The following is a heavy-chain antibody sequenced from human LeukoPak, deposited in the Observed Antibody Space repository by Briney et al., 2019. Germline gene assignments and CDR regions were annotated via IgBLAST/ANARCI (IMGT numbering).Heavy chain of an antibody. Sequence: PSETLSLTCTVSGGSISSSSYYWGWIRQPPGKGLEWIESIYYSGSTYYNPSLKSRVTISVDTSKNQFSLKLSSVTAADTAVYYCARDRGSSWYFDYWGQGTLVTVSS. D-gene: IGHD6-13*01. V-gene: IGHV4-39*07. CDR3: ARDRGSSWYFDY. J-gene: IGHJ4*02. CDR1: GGSISSSSYY. CDR2: IYYSGST.